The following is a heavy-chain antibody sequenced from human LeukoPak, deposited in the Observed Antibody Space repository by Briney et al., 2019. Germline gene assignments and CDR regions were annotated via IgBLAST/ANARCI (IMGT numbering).Heavy chain of an antibody. D-gene: IGHD6-6*01. J-gene: IGHJ2*01. CDR2: IIPIFGTA. Sequence: GASVKVSCKASGGTFSSYAISWVRQAPGQGLEWMGGIIPIFGTANYAQKFQGRVTITTDESTSTAYMELSSLRSEDTAVYYCARSATYGSSSLWYFDLWGRGTLVTVSS. V-gene: IGHV1-69*05. CDR3: ARSATYGSSSLWYFDL. CDR1: GGTFSSYA.